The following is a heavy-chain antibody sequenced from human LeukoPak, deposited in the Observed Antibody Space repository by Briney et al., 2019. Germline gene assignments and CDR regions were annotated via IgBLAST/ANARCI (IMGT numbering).Heavy chain of an antibody. CDR3: ARVRPPLLWFGELPSAFDI. D-gene: IGHD3-10*01. CDR2: IYYSGST. CDR1: GGSISSGGYY. Sequence: PSETLSLTCTVSGGSISSGGYYWSWIRQHPGKGLEWIGYIYYSGSTYYNPSLKSRVTISVDTSKNQFSLKLSSVTAADTAVYYCARVRPPLLWFGELPSAFDIWGQGTMVTASS. J-gene: IGHJ3*02. V-gene: IGHV4-31*03.